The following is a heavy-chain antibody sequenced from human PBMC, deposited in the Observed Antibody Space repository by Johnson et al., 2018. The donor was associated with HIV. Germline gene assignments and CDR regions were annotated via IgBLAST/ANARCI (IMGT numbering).Heavy chain of an antibody. Sequence: QVQLVESGGGVVQPGRSLRLSCAASGFTFSSYAMHWVRQAPGKGLEWVAVISSDGSNKYYADSVKGRFRISRDNSKNTLYLQMNSLRAEDTAVYYCARARRSSSWYAGDDAFDIWGQGTMVTVSS. J-gene: IGHJ3*02. V-gene: IGHV3-30*04. CDR2: ISSDGSNK. CDR3: ARARRSSSWYAGDDAFDI. D-gene: IGHD6-13*01. CDR1: GFTFSSYA.